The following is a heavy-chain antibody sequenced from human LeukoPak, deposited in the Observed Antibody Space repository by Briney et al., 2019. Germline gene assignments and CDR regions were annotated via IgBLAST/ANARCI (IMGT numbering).Heavy chain of an antibody. CDR2: IKQDGSEK. Sequence: PGGSLRLSCAASGFTFSSYWMSWVRQAPGKGLEWVANIKQDGSEKYYVDSVKGRFTISRDNAKNSLYLQMNSLRAEDTAVYYCASSPLSRDSSGYYYFDYWGQGTLVTVSS. CDR3: ASSPLSRDSSGYYYFDY. D-gene: IGHD3-22*01. CDR1: GFTFSSYW. V-gene: IGHV3-7*01. J-gene: IGHJ4*02.